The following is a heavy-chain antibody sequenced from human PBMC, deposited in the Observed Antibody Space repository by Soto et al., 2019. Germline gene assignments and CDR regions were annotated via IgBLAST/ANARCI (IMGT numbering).Heavy chain of an antibody. CDR1: GYSFTSYG. V-gene: IGHV1-8*02. D-gene: IGHD1-26*01. CDR2: MNXXSXXT. Sequence: ASVRAYCKTAGYSFTSYGINCVRQATGQGLEWMGXMNXXSXXTXXXXXFXXXVTMNRNTSISTAYMELSSLRSEDTAVYYCASSGATGYYYYYGMDVWGQGTTVTVSS. J-gene: IGHJ6*02. CDR3: ASSGATGYYYYYGMDV.